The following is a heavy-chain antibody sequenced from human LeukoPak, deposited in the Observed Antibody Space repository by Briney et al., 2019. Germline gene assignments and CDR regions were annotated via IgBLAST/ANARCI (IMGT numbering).Heavy chain of an antibody. V-gene: IGHV1-69*01. CDR3: ARFSGAVGATTLFDY. J-gene: IGHJ4*02. D-gene: IGHD1-26*01. Sequence: GSSVKVSCKASGGTFSSYAISWVRQAPGQGLEWMGGIIPIFGTANYAQKFQGRVTITADESTSTAYMELSSLRSEDTAVYYCARFSGAVGATTLFDYWGQGTLVTVSS. CDR1: GGTFSSYA. CDR2: IIPIFGTA.